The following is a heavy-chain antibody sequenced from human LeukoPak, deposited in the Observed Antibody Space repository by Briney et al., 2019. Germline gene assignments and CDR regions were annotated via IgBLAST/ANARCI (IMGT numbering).Heavy chain of an antibody. D-gene: IGHD4-17*01. CDR2: ISYDGSNK. CDR1: GFTFSSYA. Sequence: GRSLRLSCAASGFTFSSYAMHWVRQAPGKGLEWVAVISYDGSNKYHADSVKGRFTISRDNSKNTLYLQMNSLRAEDTAVYYCARSPSTVTIPIWGQGTLVTVSS. V-gene: IGHV3-30-3*01. J-gene: IGHJ4*02. CDR3: ARSPSTVTIPI.